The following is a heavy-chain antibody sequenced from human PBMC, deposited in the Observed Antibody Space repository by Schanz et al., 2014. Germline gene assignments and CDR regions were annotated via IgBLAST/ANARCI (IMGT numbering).Heavy chain of an antibody. CDR3: AKYGTGKGVSFEY. CDR1: GFTFSGYW. V-gene: IGHV3-7*01. CDR2: IKLDGSEK. J-gene: IGHJ4*02. D-gene: IGHD1-26*01. Sequence: EVQLVESGGGLVQPGGSLRLSCAASGFTFSGYWMSWVRRDPGEGVVWVTNIKLDGSEKYYVDCVKGRFTISRDNAKNSLYLQMNSLTAEDTAVYYYAKYGTGKGVSFEYWGQGTLVTVSS.